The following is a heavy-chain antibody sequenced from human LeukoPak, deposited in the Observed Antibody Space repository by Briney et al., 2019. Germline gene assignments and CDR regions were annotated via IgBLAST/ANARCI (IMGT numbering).Heavy chain of an antibody. CDR2: IIPIFGTA. CDR3: ARYSSGWLFDY. D-gene: IGHD6-19*01. Sequence: ASVKVSCKASGGTFSSYAISGVRQAPGQGLEWMGGIIPIFGTANYAQKFQGRVTITADESTSTAYMDLSSLRSEDTAVYFCARYSSGWLFDYWGKGTLVTVSS. CDR1: GGTFSSYA. V-gene: IGHV1-69*13. J-gene: IGHJ4*02.